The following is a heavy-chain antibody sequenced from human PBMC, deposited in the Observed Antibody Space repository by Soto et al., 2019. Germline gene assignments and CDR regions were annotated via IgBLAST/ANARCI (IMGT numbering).Heavy chain of an antibody. CDR3: ASLDSSGYSPFDY. V-gene: IGHV4-30-4*01. CDR2: IYYSGST. D-gene: IGHD3-22*01. J-gene: IGHJ4*02. Sequence: QVQLQESGPGLVKPSQTLSLTCTVSGGSISSGDYYWSWIRQPPGKGLEWIGYIYYSGSTYYNPSLKSRVTESVDTSKNQFSLKLSSVTAADTAVYYCASLDSSGYSPFDYWGQGTLVTVSS. CDR1: GGSISSGDYY.